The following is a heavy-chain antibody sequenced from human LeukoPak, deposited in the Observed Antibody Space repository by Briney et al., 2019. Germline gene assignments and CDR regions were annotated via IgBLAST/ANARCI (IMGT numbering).Heavy chain of an antibody. CDR1: GGSISSGGYY. CDR3: ARGKEVPAPYWYFDF. D-gene: IGHD2-2*01. J-gene: IGHJ2*01. CDR2: IYYSGST. V-gene: IGHV4-31*03. Sequence: PSETLSLTCTVSGGSISSGGYYWSWIRQHPGKGLEWIGYIYYSGSTYYNPSLKSRVTISVDTSKNQFSLKLSSVTAADTAVYYCARGKEVPAPYWYFDFWGRGTLVTVSS.